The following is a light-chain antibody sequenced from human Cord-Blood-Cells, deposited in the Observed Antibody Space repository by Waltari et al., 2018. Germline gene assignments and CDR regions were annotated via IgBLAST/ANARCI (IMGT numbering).Light chain of an antibody. Sequence: DIVMTQSPDSLAVSLGERATINCKSSQSVLYSSNHKNYLAWYQQKPGQPPKLLIYWASTRESGVPDRFSGSRSGTDFTLTISSLQAEDVAVYYCQQYYSTPWTFGQGTKVEIK. CDR2: WAS. J-gene: IGKJ1*01. V-gene: IGKV4-1*01. CDR1: QSVLYSSNHKNY. CDR3: QQYYSTPWT.